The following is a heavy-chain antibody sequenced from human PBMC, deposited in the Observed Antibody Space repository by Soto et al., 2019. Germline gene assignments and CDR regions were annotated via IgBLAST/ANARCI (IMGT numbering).Heavy chain of an antibody. CDR2: ISYDGSNK. V-gene: IGHV3-30*18. CDR1: GFTFSSYG. CDR3: AKDIDDSSGPDY. Sequence: GGSLRLSCAASGFTFSSYGMHWVRQAPGKGLEWVAVISYDGSNKYYADSVKGRFTISRDNSKNTLYLQMNSLRAEDTAVYYCAKDIDDSSGPDYWGQGTLVTVS. D-gene: IGHD3-22*01. J-gene: IGHJ4*02.